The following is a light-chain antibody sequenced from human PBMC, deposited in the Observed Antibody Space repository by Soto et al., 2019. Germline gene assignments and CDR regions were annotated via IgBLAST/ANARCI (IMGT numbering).Light chain of an antibody. CDR1: QSISSY. J-gene: IGKJ5*01. Sequence: DIQMTQSPSSLSASVGDRVTITCRASQSISSYLNWYQQKPGKAPKHLIYAASSLQSKVPSRFSCSGSGTDFMLPISSLQPEDFATYYCQQSYSTPPVTFGQGTRLEIK. V-gene: IGKV1-39*01. CDR3: QQSYSTPPVT. CDR2: AAS.